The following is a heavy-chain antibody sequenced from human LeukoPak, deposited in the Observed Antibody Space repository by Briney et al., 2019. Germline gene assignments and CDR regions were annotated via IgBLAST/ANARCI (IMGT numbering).Heavy chain of an antibody. V-gene: IGHV5-51*01. J-gene: IGHJ4*02. CDR3: ARQTSRDGFFDY. CDR2: IYPDDSDT. D-gene: IGHD5-24*01. CDR1: GYSFTSYW. Sequence: KHGESLKISCKNSGYSFTSYWIGWVRQMPGKGLEWMGIIYPDDSDTRYSPSFQGQVTISADKSISTAYLQWSSLKASDTVMYYCARQTSRDGFFDYWGQGTLVTVSS.